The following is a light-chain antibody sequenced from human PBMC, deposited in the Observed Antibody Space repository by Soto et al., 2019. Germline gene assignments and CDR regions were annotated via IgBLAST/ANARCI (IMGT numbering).Light chain of an antibody. V-gene: IGLV2-8*01. CDR3: NSYAGSNSFV. J-gene: IGLJ1*01. CDR1: SSDVGGYNY. CDR2: VVN. Sequence: QSVLTQPPSASGSPGQSVTISCTGTSSDVGGYNYVSWYQQHPGKAPKLVIFVVNKRPSGVPDRFSGSKSGNTASLTVSGLQTEDEADYYCNSYAGSNSFVFGTGTKLTVL.